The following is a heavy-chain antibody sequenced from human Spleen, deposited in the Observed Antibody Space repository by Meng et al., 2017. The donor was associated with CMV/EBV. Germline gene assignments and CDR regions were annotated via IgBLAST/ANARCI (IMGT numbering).Heavy chain of an antibody. CDR2: IHGGST. CDR3: ARVSQIPVPYYFDY. Sequence: SETLSLTCTVSDGSISSYYYSWIRQSPGKGLEWIGYIHGGSTSYNPSLKSRVAISLDTSKNQFSLKLSSVTAADTAVYYCARVSQIPVPYYFDYWGQGTRVTVSS. D-gene: IGHD2-2*01. CDR1: DGSISSYY. V-gene: IGHV4-59*01. J-gene: IGHJ4*02.